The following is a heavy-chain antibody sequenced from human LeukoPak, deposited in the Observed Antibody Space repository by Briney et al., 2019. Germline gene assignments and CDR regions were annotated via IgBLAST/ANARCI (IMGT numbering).Heavy chain of an antibody. Sequence: GASVKVSCKAFGGTFSSYAISWVRQAPGQGLEWMGWINPNSGGTNYAQKFQGRVTMTRDTSISTAYMELSRLRSDDTAVYYCARDNSSPHYYYYYYMDVWGKGTTVTVSS. J-gene: IGHJ6*03. V-gene: IGHV1-2*02. CDR2: INPNSGGT. CDR3: ARDNSSPHYYYYYYMDV. CDR1: GGTFSSYA. D-gene: IGHD6-13*01.